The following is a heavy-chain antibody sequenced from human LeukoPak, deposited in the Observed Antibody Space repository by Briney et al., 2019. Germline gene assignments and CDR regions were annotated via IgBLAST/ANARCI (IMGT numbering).Heavy chain of an antibody. CDR1: GYTFTDYY. Sequence: ASVKVSCKASGYTFTDYYIHWVRRAPGQGLEWMGWIDPRSGGTRCTQKFQGRVTMTRDTSISTVYLDLSGLTFDDTAVYYCATDSYGTLDYWGQGTLVTVSS. CDR2: IDPRSGGT. J-gene: IGHJ4*02. D-gene: IGHD3-10*01. V-gene: IGHV1-2*02. CDR3: ATDSYGTLDY.